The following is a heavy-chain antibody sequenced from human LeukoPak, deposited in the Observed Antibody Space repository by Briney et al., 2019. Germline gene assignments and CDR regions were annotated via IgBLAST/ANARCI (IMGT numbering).Heavy chain of an antibody. CDR3: AKDRAHYSSGWRGFFDY. CDR1: GFTFSSYG. J-gene: IGHJ4*02. Sequence: PGRSLRLSCAASGFTFSSYGMHWVRQAPGKGLEWVAVIWYDGRNKYYADSVKGRFTISTDNSKNTLYLQMNSLRAEDTAVYYCAKDRAHYSSGWRGFFDYWGQGTLVTVSS. D-gene: IGHD6-19*01. V-gene: IGHV3-33*06. CDR2: IWYDGRNK.